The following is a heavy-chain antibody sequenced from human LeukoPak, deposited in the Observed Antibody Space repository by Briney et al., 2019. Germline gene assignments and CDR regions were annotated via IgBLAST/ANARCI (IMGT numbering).Heavy chain of an antibody. CDR2: IMPLFNTA. Sequence: SVTVSCKASGGTFSSYSITWVRQAPGQGLEWMGGIMPLFNTANYAQQFQGRVTITTDESTSTAYMELSSLRFEDTAMYYCARVDRYHYYLDVWGKGTTVTGSS. CDR3: ARVDRYHYYLDV. CDR1: GGTFSSYS. V-gene: IGHV1-69*05. J-gene: IGHJ6*03.